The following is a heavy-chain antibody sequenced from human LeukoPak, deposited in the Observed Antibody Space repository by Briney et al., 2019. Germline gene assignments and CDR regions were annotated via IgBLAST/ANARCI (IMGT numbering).Heavy chain of an antibody. CDR2: IYTSGGT. V-gene: IGHV4-61*02. Sequence: PSETLSLTCTVSGGSLSSGSHYWNWIRQPAGKGLEWIGRIYTSGGTNYNPSLKSRVTISVDTSKNQFSLKLSSVTAADTAVYYCVGSNYYSYYYMDVWGKGTTVTVSS. J-gene: IGHJ6*03. CDR3: VGSNYYSYYYMDV. CDR1: GGSLSSGSHY. D-gene: IGHD3-10*01.